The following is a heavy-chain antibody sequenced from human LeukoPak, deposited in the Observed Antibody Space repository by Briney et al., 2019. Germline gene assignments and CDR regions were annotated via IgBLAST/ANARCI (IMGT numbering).Heavy chain of an antibody. CDR2: IYYSGST. Sequence: SETLSLTCTVSGGSISSYYWSWIRQPPGKGLEWIGYIYYSGSTNYNPSLKSRVTISVDTSKNHFSLKMTSVSAADTAVYYCARERVSYFDNWGQGTLVTVSS. J-gene: IGHJ4*02. CDR1: GGSISSYY. V-gene: IGHV4-59*12. CDR3: ARERVSYFDN.